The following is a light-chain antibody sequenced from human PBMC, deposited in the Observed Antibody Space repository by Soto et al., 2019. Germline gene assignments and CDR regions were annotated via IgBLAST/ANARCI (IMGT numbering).Light chain of an antibody. Sequence: EIVLTQSPGTLSLSPGERATLSCRASQSVSSSYLAWYQQKPGQAPRLLIYGESSRDTGIPARFSGSGYGTDFTLTISRLEPEDFAVYYCQQYGSSPFTFGPGTKLDIK. CDR2: GES. CDR3: QQYGSSPFT. V-gene: IGKV3-20*01. CDR1: QSVSSSY. J-gene: IGKJ3*01.